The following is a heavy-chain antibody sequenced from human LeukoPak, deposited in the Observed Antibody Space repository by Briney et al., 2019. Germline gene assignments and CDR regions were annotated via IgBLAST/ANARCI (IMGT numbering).Heavy chain of an antibody. V-gene: IGHV3-30-3*01. D-gene: IGHD1-26*01. CDR3: ARARGRYSGSNFDY. J-gene: IGHJ4*02. CDR2: ISYDGSNK. CDR1: GFTFSSYA. Sequence: QPGRSLRLSCAASGFTFSSYAIHWVRQAPGKGLEWVAVISYDGSNKYYADSVKGRFTISRDNPKNTLYLQMNSLRAEDTAVYYCARARGRYSGSNFDYWGQGTLVTVSS.